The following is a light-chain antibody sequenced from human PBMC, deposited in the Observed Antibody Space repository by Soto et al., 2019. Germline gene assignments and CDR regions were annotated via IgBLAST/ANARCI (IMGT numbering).Light chain of an antibody. CDR1: QTIRGL. CDR3: QQRHNWPIT. Sequence: EIVLTQSPATLSLSPGERATLSCRTSQTIRGLLNWYQQRPGQAPRLLIYDTSNRATDIPARFSGSGSGTDFILTISSLDPEDCGVYFCQQRHNWPITFGQGTRLHIK. J-gene: IGKJ5*01. CDR2: DTS. V-gene: IGKV3-11*01.